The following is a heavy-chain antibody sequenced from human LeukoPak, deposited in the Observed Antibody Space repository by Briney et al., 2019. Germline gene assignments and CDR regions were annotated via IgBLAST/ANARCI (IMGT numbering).Heavy chain of an antibody. CDR3: ARGGGLDV. J-gene: IGHJ6*02. CDR2: INHNGNVN. CDR1: GFTFSSYW. D-gene: IGHD3-16*01. Sequence: GGSLRLSCAASGFTFSSYWMNWARQAAGKGLEWVASINHNGNVNYYVDSVKGRFTISRDNAKNSLYLQMSNLRAEDTAVYFCARGGGLDVWGQGATVTVSS. V-gene: IGHV3-7*03.